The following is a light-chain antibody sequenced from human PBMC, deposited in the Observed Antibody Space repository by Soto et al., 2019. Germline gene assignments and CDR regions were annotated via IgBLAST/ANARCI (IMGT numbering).Light chain of an antibody. CDR3: QQYNNWPPIT. CDR2: WSS. CDR1: QSVRSN. J-gene: IGKJ5*01. V-gene: IGKV3-15*01. Sequence: VLTPSPGTLSLSPGERAALSCRASQSVRSNSLAWYQQKACQAPRLLIYWSSTRATGIPARFSGSGSGTEFTLTISSLQSEDFAVYYCQQYNNWPPITFGQGTRLEIK.